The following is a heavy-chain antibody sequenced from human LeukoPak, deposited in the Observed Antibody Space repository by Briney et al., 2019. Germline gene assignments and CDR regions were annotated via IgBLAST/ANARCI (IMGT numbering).Heavy chain of an antibody. CDR2: IYSGGST. D-gene: IGHD2-15*01. CDR1: GFTVSSNY. J-gene: IGHJ3*02. CDR3: ARRPISCSGGSCYLGAFDI. V-gene: IGHV3-53*01. Sequence: GGSLRLSCAASGFTVSSNYMSWVRQAPGKGLEWVSVIYSGGSTYYADSVKGRFTISRDNSKNTLYLQMNSLRAEDTAVYYCARRPISCSGGSCYLGAFDIWGQGTMVTVSS.